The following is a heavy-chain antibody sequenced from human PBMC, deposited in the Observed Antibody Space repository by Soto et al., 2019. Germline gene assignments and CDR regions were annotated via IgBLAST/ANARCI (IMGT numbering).Heavy chain of an antibody. CDR2: IKQDGSEK. J-gene: IGHJ3*02. Sequence: PGGSLRLSCXASGFTFSSYWMSWVRQAPGKGLEWVANIKQDGSEKYYVDSVKGRFTISRDNAKNSLYLQMNSLRAEDTAVYYCAREARRITMIVVVTDGAFDIWGQGTMVTVSS. CDR3: AREARRITMIVVVTDGAFDI. V-gene: IGHV3-7*05. D-gene: IGHD3-22*01. CDR1: GFTFSSYW.